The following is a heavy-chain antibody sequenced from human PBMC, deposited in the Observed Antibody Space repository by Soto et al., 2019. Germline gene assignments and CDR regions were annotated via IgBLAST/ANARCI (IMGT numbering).Heavy chain of an antibody. CDR2: IYYSGST. Sequence: SETLSLTCTVSGGSISSGGYYWSWIRQHPGKGLEWIGYIYYSGSTNYNPSLKSRVTISVDTSKNQFSLKLSSVTAADTAVYYCARAMGWLQFPYFDYWGQGTLVTVSS. CDR1: GGSISSGGYY. V-gene: IGHV4-61*08. D-gene: IGHD5-12*01. J-gene: IGHJ4*02. CDR3: ARAMGWLQFPYFDY.